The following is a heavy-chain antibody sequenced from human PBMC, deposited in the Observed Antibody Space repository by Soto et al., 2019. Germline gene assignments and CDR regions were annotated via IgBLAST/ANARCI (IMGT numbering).Heavy chain of an antibody. Sequence: ASVKVSCKASGYTFTSYGISWVRQAPGQGLEWMGWISAYNGNTNYAQKLQGRVTMTTDTSTSTAYMELRSLRSDDTAVYYCARKNWERDYYYYGMDVWGKGTTVTVSS. CDR3: ARKNWERDYYYYGMDV. J-gene: IGHJ6*04. CDR1: GYTFTSYG. V-gene: IGHV1-18*01. D-gene: IGHD3-16*01. CDR2: ISAYNGNT.